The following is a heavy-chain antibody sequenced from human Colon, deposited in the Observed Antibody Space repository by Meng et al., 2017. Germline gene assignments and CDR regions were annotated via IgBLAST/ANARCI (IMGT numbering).Heavy chain of an antibody. CDR3: ARVPTTVDPFES. D-gene: IGHD4-23*01. J-gene: IGHJ4*02. V-gene: IGHV4-4*02. CDR2: IYQSGST. CDR1: GGSISSNNW. Sequence: QEAGPLLVKPSGTLSSPCTVSGGSISSNNWWSWVRQSPGRGLEWIGEIYQSGSTNYSPSLKSRVTISLDKSKNQFSLKVSYMTAADTAVYFCARVPTTVDPFESWGQGTLVTVSS.